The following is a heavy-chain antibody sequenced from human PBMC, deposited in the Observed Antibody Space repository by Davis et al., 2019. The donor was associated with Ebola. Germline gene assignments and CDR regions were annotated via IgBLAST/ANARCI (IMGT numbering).Heavy chain of an antibody. CDR2: IIPNFGTS. D-gene: IGHD5-24*01. CDR3: ARESPVYGYMSTFDY. V-gene: IGHV1-69*06. Sequence: AASVKVSCNASGGTFSSYATSWLRQAPGQGLEWMGSIIPNFGTSNYAPKFQGSVTITANKSTNTANMELSSLRTEDTSVYYCARESPVYGYMSTFDYWGQGTLVTVSS. CDR1: GGTFSSYA. J-gene: IGHJ4*02.